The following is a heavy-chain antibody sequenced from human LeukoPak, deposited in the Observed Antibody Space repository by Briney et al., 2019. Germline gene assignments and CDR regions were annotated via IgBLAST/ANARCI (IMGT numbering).Heavy chain of an antibody. J-gene: IGHJ4*02. Sequence: PRGSLRLSCAASGVTFYVYGMSWVRQAPGKGLEWVAAISGSGAITFYTDSVKGRFTISRDNSKSTLYLEMNSLRAEDTAVYYCSKQASVTRLHDYWGQGTLVTVSS. CDR1: GVTFYVYG. D-gene: IGHD4-17*01. CDR3: SKQASVTRLHDY. V-gene: IGHV3-23*01. CDR2: ISGSGAIT.